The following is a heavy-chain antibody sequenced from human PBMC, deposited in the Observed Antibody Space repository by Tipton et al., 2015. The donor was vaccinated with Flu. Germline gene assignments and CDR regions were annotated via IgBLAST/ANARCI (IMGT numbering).Heavy chain of an antibody. CDR1: GGSISSSRYY. V-gene: IGHV4-39*07. CDR3: ARYPESNYHWFGP. CDR2: IYHSGTA. D-gene: IGHD4-11*01. Sequence: TLSLTCTVSGGSISSSRYYWGWIRQPPGKGLEWIGSIYHSGTAYYNPSLKSRVTISVDTSKNRISLKLSSVTAADTAVYYCARYPESNYHWFGPWGQGALVTVSS. J-gene: IGHJ5*02.